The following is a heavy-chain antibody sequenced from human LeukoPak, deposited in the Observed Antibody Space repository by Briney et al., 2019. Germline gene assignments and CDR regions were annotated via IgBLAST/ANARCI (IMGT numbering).Heavy chain of an antibody. V-gene: IGHV4-59*01. J-gene: IGHJ3*02. CDR2: IYYSGST. Sequence: SETLSLTCTVSGGSISSYYWSWIRQPPGKGLEWIGYIYYSGSTNYNPSLKSRVTISVDTSKNQFSLKLSSVTAADTAVYYCARGGPGVAFDWLLFDAFDIWGQGTMVTVSS. CDR3: ARGGPGVAFDWLLFDAFDI. CDR1: GGSISSYY. D-gene: IGHD3-9*01.